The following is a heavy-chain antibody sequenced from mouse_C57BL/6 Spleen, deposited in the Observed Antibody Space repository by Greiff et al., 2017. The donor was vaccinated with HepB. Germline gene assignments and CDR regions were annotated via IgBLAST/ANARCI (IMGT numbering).Heavy chain of an antibody. CDR1: GYTFTSYW. CDR3: ARPLLWLRLYWYFDV. CDR2: IDPSDSYT. V-gene: IGHV1-59*01. J-gene: IGHJ1*03. Sequence: VQLQQPGAELVRPGTSVKLSCKASGYTFTSYWMHWVKQRPGQGLEWIGVIDPSDSYTNYNQKFKGKATLTVDTSSSTAYMQLSSLTSEDSAVYYCARPLLWLRLYWYFDVWGTGTTVTVSS. D-gene: IGHD2-9*01.